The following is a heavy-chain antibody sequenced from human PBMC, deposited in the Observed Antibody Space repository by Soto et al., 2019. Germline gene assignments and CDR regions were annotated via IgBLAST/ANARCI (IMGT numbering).Heavy chain of an antibody. CDR2: INPSGGST. CDR3: ARVVTMFRGVGGAGAFDF. J-gene: IGHJ3*01. Sequence: ASVKVSCKASGYTFTSYYMHWVRQAPGQGLEWMGIINPSGGSTSYAQKFKGRVTMTRDTSTSTVYMELSSLRSEDTALYYRARVVTMFRGVGGAGAFDFWGQGTMVTVSS. D-gene: IGHD3-10*01. V-gene: IGHV1-46*01. CDR1: GYTFTSYY.